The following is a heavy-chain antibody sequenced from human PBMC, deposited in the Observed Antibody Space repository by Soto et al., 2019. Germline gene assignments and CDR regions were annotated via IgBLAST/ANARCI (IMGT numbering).Heavy chain of an antibody. D-gene: IGHD2-21*02. CDR3: AHSRCVGYCLQSYSSHYYYGMSV. CDR1: GFSLSTGGVG. CDR2: IYWDDDK. Sequence: QITLKESGPSLVKPTQTLTLTCTFSGFSLSTGGVGVGWIRQPPGKALEWLALIYWDDDKRYSPSLRSTLTVTTETSKNKVVLTMTNIDPVDTATYYGAHSRCVGYCLQSYSSHYYYGMSVWGQGTTVTVSS. V-gene: IGHV2-5*02. J-gene: IGHJ6*02.